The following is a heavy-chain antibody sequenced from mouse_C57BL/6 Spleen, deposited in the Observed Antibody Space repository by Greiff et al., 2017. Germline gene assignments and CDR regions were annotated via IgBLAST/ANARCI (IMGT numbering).Heavy chain of an antibody. J-gene: IGHJ2*01. CDR1: GYTFTSYW. Sequence: QVQLKQPGAELVRPGSSVKLSCKASGYTFTSYWMHWVKQRPIQGLEWIGNIDPSDSETHYNQKFKDKATLTVDKSSSTAYMQLSSLTSEDSAVYYCARDYYGSKGYFDDWGQGTTLTVSS. D-gene: IGHD1-1*01. V-gene: IGHV1-52*01. CDR3: ARDYYGSKGYFDD. CDR2: IDPSDSET.